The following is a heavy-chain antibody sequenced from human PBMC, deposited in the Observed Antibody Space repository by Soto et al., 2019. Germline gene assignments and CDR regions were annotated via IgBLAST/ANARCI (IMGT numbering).Heavy chain of an antibody. V-gene: IGHV1-3*01. CDR3: ARDWGRAVAGNYDY. CDR2: INAGSGNT. Sequence: PGESLKISCQGSGYIFTNYWIGWVRQAPGQRLEWMGWINAGSGNTKYSQKFQGRVTITRDTSASTAYMELSSLRSEDTAVYYCARDWGRAVAGNYDYWGKGTMVTVSS. J-gene: IGHJ4*01. CDR1: GYIFTNYW. D-gene: IGHD6-19*01.